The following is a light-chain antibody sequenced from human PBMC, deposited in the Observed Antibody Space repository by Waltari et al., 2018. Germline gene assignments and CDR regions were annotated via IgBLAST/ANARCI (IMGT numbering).Light chain of an antibody. Sequence: QSALTQPRPVSGSPGQSVTIPCTGTSSYGGRYNYVSLNQQHPGKAPKLMIYDVNVRPSGVPDRFSGSKSGNTASLTISGLQAEDEGDYYCCSYAGSYTWVFGGGTKLTVL. J-gene: IGLJ3*02. CDR1: SSYGGRYNY. CDR3: CSYAGSYTWV. V-gene: IGLV2-11*01. CDR2: DVN.